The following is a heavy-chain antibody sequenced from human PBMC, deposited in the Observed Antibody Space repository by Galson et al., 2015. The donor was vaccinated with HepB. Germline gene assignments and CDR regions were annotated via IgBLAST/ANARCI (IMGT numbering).Heavy chain of an antibody. Sequence: CAISGDSVSSNSAAWNWLRQSPSRGLEWLGRTYYKSKWYNDYALSVKSRITINPDTSKNQFSLQLNSMTPEDTAVYYCARDPCTRGRYYYGMDVWGQGTTVTVSS. D-gene: IGHD2-2*01. CDR1: GDSVSSNSAA. CDR2: TYYKSKWYN. V-gene: IGHV6-1*01. CDR3: ARDPCTRGRYYYGMDV. J-gene: IGHJ6*02.